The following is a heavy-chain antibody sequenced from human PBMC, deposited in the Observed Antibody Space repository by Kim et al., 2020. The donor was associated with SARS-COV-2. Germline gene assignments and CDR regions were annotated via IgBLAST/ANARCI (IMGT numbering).Heavy chain of an antibody. D-gene: IGHD3-16*01. V-gene: IGHV1-58*02. CDR3: AVRPPDWGAFDY. J-gene: IGHJ3*01. CDR1: GFTFVGST. Sequence: SVKVSCKAFGFTFVGSTIQWVRQARGQRLEWIGWIVAGSRDTSYAAKFQQRVSMTTDVSTSTSYMELSGLTSEDTAVYYCAVRPPDWGAFDYWGQGKVVTVSS. CDR2: IVAGSRDT.